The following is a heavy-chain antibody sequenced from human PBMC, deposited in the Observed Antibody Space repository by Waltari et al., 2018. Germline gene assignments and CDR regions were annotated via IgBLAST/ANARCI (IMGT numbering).Heavy chain of an antibody. D-gene: IGHD3-3*01. CDR1: GGSISSHY. CDR3: ARFGEGYKWANAFDI. CDR2: IYYSGST. J-gene: IGHJ3*02. V-gene: IGHV4-59*11. Sequence: QVQLQESGPGLVKPSETLSLTCTVSGGSISSHYWSWIRQPPGKVMEWIGYIYYSGSTNDNPSIKSRVTISVDTFKNQFSLKLSSVTAADTAVYYCARFGEGYKWANAFDIWGQGTMVTVSS.